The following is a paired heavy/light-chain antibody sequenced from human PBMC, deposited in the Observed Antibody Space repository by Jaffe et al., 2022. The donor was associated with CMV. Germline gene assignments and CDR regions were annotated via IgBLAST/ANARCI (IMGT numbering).Heavy chain of an antibody. Sequence: QVQLVQSGAEVKRPGASVKVSCKTSGYNFKQFGITWVRRAPGQGLEWVGWISGYNGDTNSAQKFQDRVTMTTDIPTTTAYMELRSLTSDDTAVYYCARVPYDFWPGYLDKWFDSWGQGSLVTVSS. CDR1: GYNFKQFG. V-gene: IGHV1-18*01. D-gene: IGHD3-3*01. CDR3: ARVPYDFWPGYLDKWFDS. CDR2: ISGYNGDT. J-gene: IGHJ5*01.
Light chain of an antibody. CDR3: LQYNSYPWT. V-gene: IGKV1-17*03. Sequence: DIQMTQSPSAMSASVGDRVSITCRASQDINNYLAWFQQKPGKVPKRLIYTASSLQSGVPSRFSGSGSGTEFTLTISSLQPEDFATYYCLQYNSYPWTFGQGTNLEIK. CDR2: TAS. CDR1: QDINNY. J-gene: IGKJ2*01.